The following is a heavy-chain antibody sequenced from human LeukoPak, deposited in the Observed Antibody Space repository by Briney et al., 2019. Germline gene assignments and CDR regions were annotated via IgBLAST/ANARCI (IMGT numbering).Heavy chain of an antibody. J-gene: IGHJ4*02. Sequence: AGGSLRLSCAASGLTFSSYSMNWVRQAPEKGLEWVSYISSSSSTIYYADSLKGRFTISRDNAKNSLYLQMNSLGDEDTAVYYCARDYNWGFDYWGQGTLVTVSS. D-gene: IGHD1-1*01. CDR3: ARDYNWGFDY. CDR1: GLTFSSYS. V-gene: IGHV3-48*02. CDR2: ISSSSSTI.